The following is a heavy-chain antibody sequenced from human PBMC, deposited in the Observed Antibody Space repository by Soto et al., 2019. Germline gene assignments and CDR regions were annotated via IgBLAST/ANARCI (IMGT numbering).Heavy chain of an antibody. D-gene: IGHD3-10*01. Sequence: GGSLRLSCAASGFTFSSYWMSWVRQAPGKGLEWVANIKPDGSKTNYVDSVKGRFTISRDNAKSSLYLQVNSLRAEDSAVYYCARDPVRGDGYTLDHWGQGALVTVSS. CDR2: IKPDGSKT. J-gene: IGHJ4*02. V-gene: IGHV3-7*01. CDR1: GFTFSSYW. CDR3: ARDPVRGDGYTLDH.